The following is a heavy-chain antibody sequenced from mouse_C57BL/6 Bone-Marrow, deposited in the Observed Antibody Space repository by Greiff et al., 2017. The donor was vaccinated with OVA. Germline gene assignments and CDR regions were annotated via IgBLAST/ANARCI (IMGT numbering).Heavy chain of an antibody. J-gene: IGHJ1*03. V-gene: IGHV7-3*01. CDR2: IRNKANGYTS. D-gene: IGHD1-1*01. CDR1: GFTFTDYY. Sequence: EVHLVESGGGLVQPGGSLSLSCAASGFTFTDYYMSWVRQPPGKALEWFGFIRNKANGYTSEYSASVKGRFTISRATSPSILYLQMDALRAEGSAAYYGARSRGYGSSHWYFDVWGTGTTVTVSS. CDR3: ARSRGYGSSHWYFDV.